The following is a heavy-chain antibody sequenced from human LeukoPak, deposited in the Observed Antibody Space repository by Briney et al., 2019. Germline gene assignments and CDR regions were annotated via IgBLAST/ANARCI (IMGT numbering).Heavy chain of an antibody. CDR1: GGSISSYY. V-gene: IGHV4-59*12. Sequence: SETLSLTCTVSGGSISSYYWSWIRQPPGKGLEWIGYIYYSGNTNYNPSLKSRVTISVDTSKNQFSLKLSSVTAADTAVYYCARGVVAVAGTEPYYFDYWGQGTLVTVSS. D-gene: IGHD6-19*01. J-gene: IGHJ4*02. CDR2: IYYSGNT. CDR3: ARGVVAVAGTEPYYFDY.